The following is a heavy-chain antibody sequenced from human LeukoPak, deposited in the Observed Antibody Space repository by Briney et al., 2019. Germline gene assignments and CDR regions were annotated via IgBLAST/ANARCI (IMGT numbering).Heavy chain of an antibody. J-gene: IGHJ3*02. V-gene: IGHV4-61*02. D-gene: IGHD1-1*01. CDR2: IYTSGST. CDR3: ARDILDDAFDI. CDR1: GGSISSGSYY. Sequence: KSSQTLSLTCTVSGGSISSGSYYWSWIRQPAGKGLEWIGRIYTSGSTNYNPSLKSRVTISVDTSKNQFSLKLSSVTAADTAVYYCARDILDDAFDIWGQGTMVTVSS.